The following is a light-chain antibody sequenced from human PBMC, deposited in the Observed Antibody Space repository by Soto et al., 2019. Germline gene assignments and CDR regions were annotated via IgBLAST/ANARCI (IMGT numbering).Light chain of an antibody. V-gene: IGLV3-1*01. Sequence: CELPRPASGYVFAGRRASITSYGDKLGDKYASWYQQKPGQSPVLVIYQDGKRPSGVPERFSGSNSGNTATLTISETQAMDEADYYCQAWDSSTEVFGTGTKVTVL. J-gene: IGLJ1*01. CDR1: KLGDKY. CDR3: QAWDSSTEV. CDR2: QDG.